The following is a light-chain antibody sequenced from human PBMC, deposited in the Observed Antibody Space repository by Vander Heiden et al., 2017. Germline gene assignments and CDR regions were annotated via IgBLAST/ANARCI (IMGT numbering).Light chain of an antibody. Sequence: DIQMTQSPSSLSASVGDRVTITCRASQGISSYVNWYQQKPGKAPKLLIYAGNSLQSGVPSRFSGSGLGTDFTLTISSLQPEDFATYHCQQSDTTSYTFGQGTKLEIK. CDR1: QGISSY. V-gene: IGKV1-39*01. CDR3: QQSDTTSYT. CDR2: AGN. J-gene: IGKJ2*01.